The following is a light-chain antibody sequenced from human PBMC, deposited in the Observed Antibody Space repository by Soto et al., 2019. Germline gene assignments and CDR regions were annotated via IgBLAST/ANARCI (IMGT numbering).Light chain of an antibody. CDR2: GNS. CDR1: SSNIGAGYD. J-gene: IGLJ1*01. V-gene: IGLV1-40*01. CDR3: SSYTSSSTLD. Sequence: QLVLTQPPSVSGAPGQRVTISCTGSSSNIGAGYDVHWYQQLPGTAPKLLIYGNSNRPSGVPDRFSGSKSGTSASLAITGLQAEDEADYYCSSYTSSSTLDFGTGTKVTVL.